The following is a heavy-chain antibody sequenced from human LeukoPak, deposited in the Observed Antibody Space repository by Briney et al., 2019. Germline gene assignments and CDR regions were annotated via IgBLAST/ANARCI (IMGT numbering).Heavy chain of an antibody. CDR3: ARYVDSPYYDILTGYYKGNDAFDI. D-gene: IGHD3-9*01. V-gene: IGHV4-59*01. J-gene: IGHJ3*02. CDR1: GGSISSYY. CDR2: IYYSGST. Sequence: SETLSLTCTVSGGSISSYYWSWIRQPPGKGLEWIGNIYYSGSTNYNPSLKSRVTISVDTSKNQFSLKLSSVTAADTAVYYCARYVDSPYYDILTGYYKGNDAFDIWGQGTMVTVSS.